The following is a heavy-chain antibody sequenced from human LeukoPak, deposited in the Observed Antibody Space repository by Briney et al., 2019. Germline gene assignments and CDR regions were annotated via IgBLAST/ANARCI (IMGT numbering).Heavy chain of an antibody. CDR2: ISGSGGST. Sequence: PGGSLRLSCAASGFTFSSYAMSWVRQAPGKGLEWVSAISGSGGSTYYADSVKGRFTISRDNSKNTLYLQMNSLRAEDTAVYYCAKPPIIVPAATRTKFDPWGQGTLATVSS. CDR1: GFTFSSYA. J-gene: IGHJ5*02. D-gene: IGHD2-2*01. CDR3: AKPPIIVPAATRTKFDP. V-gene: IGHV3-23*01.